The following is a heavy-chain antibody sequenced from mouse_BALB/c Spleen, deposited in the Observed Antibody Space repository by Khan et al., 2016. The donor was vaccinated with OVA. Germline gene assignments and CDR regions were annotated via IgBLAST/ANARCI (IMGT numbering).Heavy chain of an antibody. CDR1: GYSITSGYA. CDR3: AGGNYYGDYFDY. J-gene: IGHJ2*01. D-gene: IGHD1-1*01. V-gene: IGHV3-2*02. Sequence: EVQLQESGPGLVKPSQSLSLTCTVTGYSITSGYAWNWIRQFPGNKLEWMGYISYSGGTSYNPSLKSRISITRDTSKNQFFLQLNSVTTEDTATYYCAGGNYYGDYFDYWGQGTTLTVSS. CDR2: ISYSGGT.